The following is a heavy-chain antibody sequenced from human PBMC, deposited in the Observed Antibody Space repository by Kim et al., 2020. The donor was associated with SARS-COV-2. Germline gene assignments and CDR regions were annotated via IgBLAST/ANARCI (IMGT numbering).Heavy chain of an antibody. J-gene: IGHJ5*02. CDR2: ISNSGSSI. D-gene: IGHD6-13*01. V-gene: IGHV3-11*01. CDR3: AREDSSKDPGRFHP. CDR1: GFTFSDYY. Sequence: GGSLRLSCAASGFTFSDYYMSWVRQAPGKGLEWVAYISNSGSSIYYADSVKGRFTISRDNAKDSLYLQMNSLRAEDTAVYYCAREDSSKDPGRFHPWGQGTLVTVSS.